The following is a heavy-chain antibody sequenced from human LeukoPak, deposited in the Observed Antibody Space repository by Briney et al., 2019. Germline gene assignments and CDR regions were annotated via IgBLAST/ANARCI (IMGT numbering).Heavy chain of an antibody. Sequence: SETLSLTCTVSGGSISNYYWNWIRQPPGKGLEWVGHISYSGGTKYNPSLQSRVTISIDTSKNQFSLNLSSVTAADTAVYYCARRVVMSATGVPDTWLDPWGQGILVTVSS. D-gene: IGHD2-8*02. J-gene: IGHJ5*02. CDR2: ISYSGGT. CDR1: GGSISNYY. V-gene: IGHV4-59*08. CDR3: ARRVVMSATGVPDTWLDP.